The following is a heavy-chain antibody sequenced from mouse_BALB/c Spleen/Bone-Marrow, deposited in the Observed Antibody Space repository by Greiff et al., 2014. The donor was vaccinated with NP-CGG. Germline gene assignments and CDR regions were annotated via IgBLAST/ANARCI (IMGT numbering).Heavy chain of an antibody. Sequence: DLVKPGASVKLSCKASGYTFTSYWINWIKQRPGQGLEWIGRIPPGSGTTYYNEMFKGKATLTLDTSSTTAYIQLSSLSSEDSSVYFCARGSYYYGSSSPWFAYWGQGTLVTVSA. V-gene: IGHV1S41*01. J-gene: IGHJ3*01. D-gene: IGHD1-1*01. CDR3: ARGSYYYGSSSPWFAY. CDR1: GYTFTSYW. CDR2: IPPGSGTT.